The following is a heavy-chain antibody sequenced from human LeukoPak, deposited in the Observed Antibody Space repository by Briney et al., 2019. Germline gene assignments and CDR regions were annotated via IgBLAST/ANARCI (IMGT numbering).Heavy chain of an antibody. J-gene: IGHJ5*02. Sequence: GGSLRLSCAASGFTFSDYYMSWIRQAPGKGLEWVSYISSSGSTIYYADSVKGRFTISRDNAKNSLYLQMNSLRSEDTAVYYCARDPSIAVAGTSWFDPWGQGTLVTVSS. D-gene: IGHD6-19*01. CDR2: ISSSGSTI. V-gene: IGHV3-11*01. CDR3: ARDPSIAVAGTSWFDP. CDR1: GFTFSDYY.